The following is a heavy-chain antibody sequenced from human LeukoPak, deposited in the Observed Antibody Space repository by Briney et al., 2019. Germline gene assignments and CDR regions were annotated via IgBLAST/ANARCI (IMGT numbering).Heavy chain of an antibody. V-gene: IGHV3-30*04. Sequence: GGSLRLSCAASGFTFSSYAMHWVRQAPGKGLEWVAVISYDGSNKYYADSVKARFTISRDNSKNTLYLQMNSLRAEDTAVYYCASPIAVAGTLDYWGQGTLVTVSS. CDR1: GFTFSSYA. CDR2: ISYDGSNK. CDR3: ASPIAVAGTLDY. J-gene: IGHJ4*02. D-gene: IGHD6-19*01.